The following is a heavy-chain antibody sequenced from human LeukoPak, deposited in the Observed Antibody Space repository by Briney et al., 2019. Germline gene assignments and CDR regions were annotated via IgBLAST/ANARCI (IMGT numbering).Heavy chain of an antibody. D-gene: IGHD2-2*01. V-gene: IGHV3-30-3*01. Sequence: GGSLRLSCAASGFTFSSYAMHWVRQAPGKGLEWVAVISYDGSNRYYADSVKGRFTISRDNSKNTLYLQMNSLRAEDTAVYYCASQLVVPAAVHDYWGQGTLVTVSS. CDR1: GFTFSSYA. J-gene: IGHJ4*02. CDR2: ISYDGSNR. CDR3: ASQLVVPAAVHDY.